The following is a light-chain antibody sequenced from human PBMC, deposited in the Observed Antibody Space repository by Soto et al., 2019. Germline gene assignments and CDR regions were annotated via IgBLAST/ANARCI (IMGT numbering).Light chain of an antibody. Sequence: DIVLTQSPGTLYLSPGERATLSCRACQSVSSGYLAWYQQKPGQAPRLLIYGASNRATGIPDRFSGSGSGTDFTLTISRLEPEDFAVYYCQQYGSSGTFGQGTKVDIK. J-gene: IGKJ1*01. CDR2: GAS. V-gene: IGKV3-20*01. CDR3: QQYGSSGT. CDR1: QSVSSGY.